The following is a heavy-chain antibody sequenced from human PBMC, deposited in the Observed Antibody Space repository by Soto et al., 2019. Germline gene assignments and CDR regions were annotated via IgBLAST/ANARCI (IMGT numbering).Heavy chain of an antibody. J-gene: IGHJ6*02. D-gene: IGHD1-26*01. V-gene: IGHV3-48*02. CDR2: ISSTSNTK. Sequence: EVQLVESGGGLVQPGGSLRLSCAASGFTFSSYSMNWVRQAPGKGLEWVSYISSTSNTKYYADSVKGRFTISRDNAKNSLYLQMNSLRDEDTAVYYCARAKYSENYRFYYYGLDVWGQGTTVTVSS. CDR3: ARAKYSENYRFYYYGLDV. CDR1: GFTFSSYS.